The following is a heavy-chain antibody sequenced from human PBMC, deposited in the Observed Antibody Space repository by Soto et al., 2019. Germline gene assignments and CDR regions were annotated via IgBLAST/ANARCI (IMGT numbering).Heavy chain of an antibody. CDR3: ARLLWFGELLSPSFYDY. D-gene: IGHD3-10*01. Sequence: QVQLVQSGAEVKKPGASVKVSCKASGYTFTSYGISWVRQAPGQGLEWMGWISAYNGNTNYAQKLQGRVTMTTDTSTSTAYMELRSLRSDDTAVYYCARLLWFGELLSPSFYDYWGQGTLVTVSS. CDR1: GYTFTSYG. CDR2: ISAYNGNT. V-gene: IGHV1-18*01. J-gene: IGHJ4*02.